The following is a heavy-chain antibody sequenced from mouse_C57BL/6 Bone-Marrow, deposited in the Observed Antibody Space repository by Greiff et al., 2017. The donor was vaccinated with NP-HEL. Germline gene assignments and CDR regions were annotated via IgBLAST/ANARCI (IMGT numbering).Heavy chain of an antibody. CDR3: AREGDDYDDGYFEG. CDR1: GYTFTDYY. D-gene: IGHD2-4*01. CDR2: INPNNGGT. V-gene: IGHV1-26*01. Sequence: EVQLQQSGPELVKPGASVKISCKASGYTFTDYYMNWVKQSHGKSLEWIGDINPNNGGTSYNQQFKGKATLTVDKSSSTAYMELRSLTSEDSAVYYGAREGDDYDDGYFEGWGTGTTVTVGS. J-gene: IGHJ1*03.